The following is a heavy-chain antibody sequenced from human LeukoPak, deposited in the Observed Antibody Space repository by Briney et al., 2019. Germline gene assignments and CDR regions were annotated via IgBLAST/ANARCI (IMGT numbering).Heavy chain of an antibody. CDR2: IRCNGSTI. V-gene: IGHV3-48*03. CDR1: GFTFSSYE. D-gene: IGHD3-10*01. CDR3: ARATADGSGSYYND. Sequence: GGSLRLSCAASGFTFSSYEMNWVRQAPGKGLEWVAYIRCNGSTIYYADSVKGRFTISRDNAKSSLYLQMNSLRAEDTAVYYCARATADGSGSYYNDWGQGTLVTVSS. J-gene: IGHJ4*02.